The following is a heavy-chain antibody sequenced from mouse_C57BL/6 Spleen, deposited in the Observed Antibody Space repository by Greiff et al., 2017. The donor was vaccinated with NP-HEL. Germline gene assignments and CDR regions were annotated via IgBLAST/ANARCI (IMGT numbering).Heavy chain of an antibody. CDR1: GYTFTDYN. J-gene: IGHJ3*01. CDR2: INPNNGGT. CDR3: ARGDIITTVPWFAY. V-gene: IGHV1-22*01. D-gene: IGHD1-1*01. Sequence: VQLKESGPELVKPGASVKMSCKASGYTFTDYNMHWVKQSHGKSLEWIGYINPNNGGTSYNQKFKGKATLTVNKSSSTAYMELRSLTSEDSAVYYCARGDIITTVPWFAYWGQGTLVTVSA.